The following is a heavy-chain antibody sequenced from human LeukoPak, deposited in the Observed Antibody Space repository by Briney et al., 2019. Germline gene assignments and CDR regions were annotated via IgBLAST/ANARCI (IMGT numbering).Heavy chain of an antibody. J-gene: IGHJ4*02. Sequence: PGGSLRLSCAASGFTVSSNYMSWVRQAPGKGLEWVSIIYTAGGTDYADSLKGRFTISGDTSKNTLYLQMNSLRAEDTEMYYCERGAYCTSLTCYYLDFWGQGTLVTVSS. D-gene: IGHD2-2*01. CDR1: GFTVSSNY. CDR3: ERGAYCTSLTCYYLDF. V-gene: IGHV3-53*01. CDR2: IYTAGGT.